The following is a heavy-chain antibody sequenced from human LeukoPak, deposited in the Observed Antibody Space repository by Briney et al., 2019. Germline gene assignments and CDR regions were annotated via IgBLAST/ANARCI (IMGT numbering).Heavy chain of an antibody. CDR1: GFTFSSYW. D-gene: IGHD4-17*01. CDR3: AREGTTVTRYYYYYGMDV. CDR2: IKQDGSEK. J-gene: IGHJ6*02. Sequence: GGSLRLSCAASGFTFSSYWMSWVRQAPGKGLEWVANIKQDGSEKYYVDSVKGRFTISRDNAKSSLYLQMNSLRAEDTAVYYCAREGTTVTRYYYYYGMDVWGQGTTVTVSS. V-gene: IGHV3-7*01.